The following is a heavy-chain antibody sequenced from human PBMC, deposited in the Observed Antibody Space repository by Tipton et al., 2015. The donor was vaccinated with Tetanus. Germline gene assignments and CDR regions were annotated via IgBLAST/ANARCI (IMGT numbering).Heavy chain of an antibody. CDR2: IYYSGST. CDR3: ARTYCTNGVCYTERWFDP. Sequence: LSLTCTVSGGSISSSSYYWGWIRQPPGKGLEWIGSIYYSGSTYYNPSLKSRVTISEDTSKNQFSLKLSSVTAADTAVYYCARTYCTNGVCYTERWFDPWGQGTLVTVSS. J-gene: IGHJ5*02. D-gene: IGHD2-8*01. V-gene: IGHV4-39*01. CDR1: GGSISSSSYY.